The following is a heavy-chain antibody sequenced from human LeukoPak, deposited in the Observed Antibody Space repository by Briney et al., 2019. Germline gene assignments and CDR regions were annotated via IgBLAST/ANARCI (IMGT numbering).Heavy chain of an antibody. CDR2: IYTSGST. V-gene: IGHV4-59*10. Sequence: SETLSLTCAVYGGSFSGYYWSWIRQPAGKGLEWIGRIYTSGSTNYNPSLKSRVTMSVDTSKNQFSLKLSSVTAADTAVYYCARADYSSTWSHDYYYMDVWGEGTTVTVSS. CDR1: GGSFSGYY. J-gene: IGHJ6*03. CDR3: ARADYSSTWSHDYYYMDV. D-gene: IGHD6-13*01.